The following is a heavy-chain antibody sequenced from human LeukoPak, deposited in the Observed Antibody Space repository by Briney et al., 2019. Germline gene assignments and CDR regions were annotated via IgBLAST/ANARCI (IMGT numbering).Heavy chain of an antibody. D-gene: IGHD3-10*01. CDR3: ARAINVPVLLWFGELFWFDP. J-gene: IGHJ5*02. Sequence: SETLSLTCAVYGGSFSGYYWSWIRQPPGKGLEWIGEINHSGSTNYNPSLKSRVTISVDTSKNQFSLKLSSVTAADTAVYYCARAINVPVLLWFGELFWFDPWGQGTLVTVSS. CDR2: INHSGST. CDR1: GGSFSGYY. V-gene: IGHV4-34*01.